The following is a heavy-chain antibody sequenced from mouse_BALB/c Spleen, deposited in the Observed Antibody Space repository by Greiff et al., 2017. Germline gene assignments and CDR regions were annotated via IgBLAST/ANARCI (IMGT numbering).Heavy chain of an antibody. Sequence: EVKLVESGGGLVQPGGSLRLSCATSGFTFTDYYMSWVRQPPGKALEWLGFIRNKANGYTTEYSASVKGRFTTSRDNSQSILYLQMNTLRAEDSATYYCARVILYYYGSSFYAMDYWGQGTSVTVSS. CDR1: GFTFTDYY. V-gene: IGHV7-3*02. CDR3: ARVILYYYGSSFYAMDY. D-gene: IGHD1-1*01. J-gene: IGHJ4*01. CDR2: IRNKANGYTT.